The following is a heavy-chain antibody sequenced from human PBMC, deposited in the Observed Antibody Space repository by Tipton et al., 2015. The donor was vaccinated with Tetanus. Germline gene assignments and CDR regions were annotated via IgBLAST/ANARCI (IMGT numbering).Heavy chain of an antibody. V-gene: IGHV3-21*01. CDR3: ARAPFDFSDYFDL. Sequence: GSLRLSCAASGFTLSRYTLNWVRQAPGKGLEWVSSISSSSRYIYYADSVKGRFTISRDNAKNSLYLQMISLRAEDTAVYSCARAPFDFSDYFDLWGQGTPVTVSS. CDR1: GFTLSRYT. J-gene: IGHJ4*02. CDR2: ISSSSRYI. D-gene: IGHD6-19*01.